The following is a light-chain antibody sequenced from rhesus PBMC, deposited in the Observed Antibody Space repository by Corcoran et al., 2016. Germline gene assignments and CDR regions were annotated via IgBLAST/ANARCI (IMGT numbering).Light chain of an antibody. CDR1: QSVSSS. CDR3: QQYSNWPLT. CDR2: YAS. J-gene: IGKJ4*01. V-gene: IGKV3-35*01. Sequence: EIVLTQSPATLSLSPGERATLSCSASQSVSSSLAWYQQKPGQSPRLLIYYASSRATGIPARFSGIGSGTDFTLTISSLEPEDVGVYYCQQYSNWPLTFGGGTKVELK.